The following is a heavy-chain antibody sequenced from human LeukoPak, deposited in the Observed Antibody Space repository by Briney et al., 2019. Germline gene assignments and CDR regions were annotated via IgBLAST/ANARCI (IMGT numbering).Heavy chain of an antibody. CDR1: GGSISSYY. CDR3: ARARYVNSFYAFDI. J-gene: IGHJ3*02. D-gene: IGHD3-9*01. Sequence: PSKTLSLTCTVSGGSISSYYWSWIRLPPGKGLEWIGYLSKSGNTNYSPSLKSRVTIFGDTSKNQFFLKLSSVTAADTAVYYCARARYVNSFYAFDIWGQGTLVTVSS. V-gene: IGHV4-59*01. CDR2: LSKSGNT.